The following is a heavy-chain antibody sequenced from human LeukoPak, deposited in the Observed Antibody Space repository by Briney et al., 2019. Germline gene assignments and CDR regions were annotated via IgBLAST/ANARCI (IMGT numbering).Heavy chain of an antibody. Sequence: PSETLSLTCAVSGGSISSNNWWSWVRPPPGKGLEWIGEIYHSGNNNYNPSLKSRVTISVDKSRNQFSLKLSSVTAADTAVYYCARDVGARLPGYWGQGILVTVSS. D-gene: IGHD6-6*01. J-gene: IGHJ4*02. V-gene: IGHV4-4*02. CDR2: IYHSGNN. CDR1: GGSISSNNW. CDR3: ARDVGARLPGY.